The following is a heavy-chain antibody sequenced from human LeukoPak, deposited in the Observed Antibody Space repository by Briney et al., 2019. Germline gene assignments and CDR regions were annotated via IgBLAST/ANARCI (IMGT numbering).Heavy chain of an antibody. CDR2: ISSYNGNT. Sequence: GASVKVSCKASGYTFTSFGISWVRQAPGQGLEWMGWISSYNGNTNYAQKLQGRVTMTTDTSTSTAYMELRSLRSEDTAVYYCARGGSTVTNPLGCWFDPWGQGTLVTVSS. V-gene: IGHV1-18*01. D-gene: IGHD4-17*01. CDR1: GYTFTSFG. J-gene: IGHJ5*02. CDR3: ARGGSTVTNPLGCWFDP.